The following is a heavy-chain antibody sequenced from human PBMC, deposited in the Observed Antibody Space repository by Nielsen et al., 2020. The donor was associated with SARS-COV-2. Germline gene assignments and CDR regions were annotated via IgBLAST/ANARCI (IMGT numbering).Heavy chain of an antibody. Sequence: GGSLRLSCVASGFTFSKAWMSWVRQAPGKGLEWVGRIKSKIEGGTTDYAATVKDRLTISKDDSKNTVYLDMSSLRTEDTAVYYCATARYFSRTSCSAGTYMFDPLGQGTQVIVSS. V-gene: IGHV3-15*01. D-gene: IGHD2-2*01. CDR1: GFTFSKAW. J-gene: IGHJ5*02. CDR2: IKSKIEGGTT. CDR3: ATARYFSRTSCSAGTYMFDP.